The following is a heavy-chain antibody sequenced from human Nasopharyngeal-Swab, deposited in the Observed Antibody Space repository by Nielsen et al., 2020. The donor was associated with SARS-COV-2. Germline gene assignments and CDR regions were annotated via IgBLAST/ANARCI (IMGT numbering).Heavy chain of an antibody. Sequence: CAVWGGSFSGYYWGWIRRPPGKGLEWIGEINHSESTNYNPSLKSQVTISLDTSKNHFSLKLRSVTAADTAVYYCARGLSGVVPAPILGLGPFYSYYYMDVWGKGTTVTVSS. CDR1: GGSFSGYY. CDR2: INHSEST. J-gene: IGHJ6*03. D-gene: IGHD2-2*01. CDR3: ARGLSGVVPAPILGLGPFYSYYYMDV. V-gene: IGHV4-34*01.